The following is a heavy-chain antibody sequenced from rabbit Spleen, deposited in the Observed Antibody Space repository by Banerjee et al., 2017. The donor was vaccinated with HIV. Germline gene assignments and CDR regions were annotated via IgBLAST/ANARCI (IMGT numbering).Heavy chain of an antibody. D-gene: IGHD8-1*01. CDR3: ARDTGSSFSSHARDL. CDR1: GFSFSSNDY. V-gene: IGHV1S45*01. J-gene: IGHJ6*01. CDR2: IAGSSSGFP. Sequence: QEQLVESGGGLVQPEGSLTLTCKASGFSFSSNDYMCWVRQAPGKGLEWISCIAGSSSGFPSSATWAKGRFTCSKASSSTVALQMTSLRVGGTASYFCARDTGSSFSSHARDLWGPGTLLT.